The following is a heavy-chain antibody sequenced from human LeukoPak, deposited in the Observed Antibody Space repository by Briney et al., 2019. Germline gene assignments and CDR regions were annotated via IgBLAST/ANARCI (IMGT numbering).Heavy chain of an antibody. CDR3: AREGVQTTVDAFDM. Sequence: GGSLRLSCAASGFTLKIYPMHWVCQAPGKGLEWLSVISHDGSDKNNADSVKGRFIISRDNSKNTLYLQLNSLRPEDTAMYCAREGVQTTVDAFDMWGLGTMVIVSS. V-gene: IGHV3-30*04. CDR1: GFTLKIYP. D-gene: IGHD4-17*01. J-gene: IGHJ3*02. CDR2: ISHDGSDK.